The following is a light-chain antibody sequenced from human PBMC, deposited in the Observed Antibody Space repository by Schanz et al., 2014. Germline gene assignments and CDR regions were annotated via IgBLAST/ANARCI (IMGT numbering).Light chain of an antibody. CDR3: LVSYNSGPI. J-gene: IGLJ2*01. CDR1: TGVVMNGHY. V-gene: IGLV7-46*01. Sequence: QAVVTQEPSLTVSPGGTVTLTCGSSTGVVMNGHYPYWFQKRPGQAPTTLISDTRNTYSWTPARFSGSLLGGKAALTLSGAQPEDEAIYYCLVSYNSGPIFGGGTKLTVL. CDR2: DTR.